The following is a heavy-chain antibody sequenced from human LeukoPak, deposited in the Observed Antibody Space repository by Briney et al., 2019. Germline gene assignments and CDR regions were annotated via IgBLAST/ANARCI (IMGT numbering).Heavy chain of an antibody. J-gene: IGHJ4*02. CDR3: TTDESNSFFY. Sequence: GGSPRLSCAASGFTFSDAWMSWVRQAPGKGLEWVGRITSRIDGGTIDYAAPVKGRFTISRDDSKNTLYLQMNSPKTEDTAVYYCTTDESNSFFYWGQGTLVTVSS. V-gene: IGHV3-15*01. CDR2: ITSRIDGGTI. D-gene: IGHD2/OR15-2a*01. CDR1: GFTFSDAW.